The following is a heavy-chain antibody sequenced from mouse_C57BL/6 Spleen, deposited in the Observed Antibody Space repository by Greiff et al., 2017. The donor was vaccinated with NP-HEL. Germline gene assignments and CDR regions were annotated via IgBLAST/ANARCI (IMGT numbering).Heavy chain of an antibody. Sequence: DVKLQESGGGLVQPGGSMKLSCVASGFTFSNYWMNWVRQSPEKGLEWVAQIRLKSDNYATHYAESVKGRFTISRDDSKSSVYLQMNNLRAEDTGIYYCTIPPIDYDYVPWLAYWGQGTLVTVSA. J-gene: IGHJ3*01. CDR2: IRLKSDNYAT. CDR3: TIPPIDYDYVPWLAY. V-gene: IGHV6-3*01. D-gene: IGHD2-4*01. CDR1: GFTFSNYW.